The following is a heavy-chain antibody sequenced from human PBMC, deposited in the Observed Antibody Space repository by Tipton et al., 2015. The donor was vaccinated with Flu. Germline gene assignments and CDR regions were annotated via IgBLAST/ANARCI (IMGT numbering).Heavy chain of an antibody. V-gene: IGHV3-48*03. D-gene: IGHD4-17*01. Sequence: VQSGGSLRLSCAASGFAFSDYDVNWVRQAPGKGLEWLSYISKSGSTTYYADSVKGRATISRDDARDSVYLQMNGLRAEDSAVYYCATEAADFGDYVGARPNDAFDIWGPGTTVIVS. CDR3: ATEAADFGDYVGARPNDAFDI. CDR2: ISKSGSTT. J-gene: IGHJ3*02. CDR1: GFAFSDYD.